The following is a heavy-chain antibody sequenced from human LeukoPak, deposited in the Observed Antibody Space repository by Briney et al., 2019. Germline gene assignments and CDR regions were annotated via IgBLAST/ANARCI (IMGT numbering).Heavy chain of an antibody. Sequence: PSETPSLTCTVSGGSISSYYWSWIRQPPGKGLEWIGYIYSSGSTNYNPSLERRVTISVDTSKNQFSLKLSSVTAADTAVYYCARHYYHSSGSYSFDYWGQGSMATVSS. CDR2: IYSSGST. D-gene: IGHD3-22*01. CDR3: ARHYYHSSGSYSFDY. CDR1: GGSISSYY. V-gene: IGHV4-59*01. J-gene: IGHJ4*02.